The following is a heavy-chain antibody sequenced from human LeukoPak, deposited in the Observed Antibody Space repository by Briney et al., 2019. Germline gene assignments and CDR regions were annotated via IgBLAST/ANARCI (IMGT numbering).Heavy chain of an antibody. CDR3: ARGLGPSYYDILTGYYIDY. Sequence: SETLSLTCAVYGGSFSGYYWSWIRQPPGKGLEWIGEINHSGSTNYNPCLKSRVTISVDTSKNQFSLKLSSVTAADTAVYYCARGLGPSYYDILTGYYIDYWGQGTLVTVSS. CDR1: GGSFSGYY. V-gene: IGHV4-34*01. CDR2: INHSGST. D-gene: IGHD3-9*01. J-gene: IGHJ4*02.